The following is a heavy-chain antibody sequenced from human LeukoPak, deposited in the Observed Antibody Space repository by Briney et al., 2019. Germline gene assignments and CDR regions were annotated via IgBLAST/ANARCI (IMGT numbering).Heavy chain of an antibody. J-gene: IGHJ6*03. CDR1: GFTFSSYG. Sequence: GRSLRLSCAASGFTFSSYGMHWVRQAPGKGLEWVAVTWYDGSNKFYADSVKGRFTISRDNSKNTLSLEMNSLRAEDTAVYYCARGVGHYHYYMDVWGKGTTVTVSS. V-gene: IGHV3-33*01. CDR3: ARGVGHYHYYMDV. CDR2: TWYDGSNK. D-gene: IGHD1-26*01.